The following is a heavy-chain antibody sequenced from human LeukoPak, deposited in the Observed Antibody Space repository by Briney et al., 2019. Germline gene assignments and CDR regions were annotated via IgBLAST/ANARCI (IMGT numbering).Heavy chain of an antibody. Sequence: GGSLRLSCAASGFTFSSYSMNWVRQAPGKGLEWVASISSRSSYIHHADSVKGRFNISRDNAKNSLYLQMNTLRAEDTAVYYCARTYSGTSRSYMDVWGKGTTVTVSS. CDR2: ISSRSSYI. J-gene: IGHJ6*03. CDR3: ARTYSGTSRSYMDV. CDR1: GFTFSSYS. D-gene: IGHD1-26*01. V-gene: IGHV3-21*01.